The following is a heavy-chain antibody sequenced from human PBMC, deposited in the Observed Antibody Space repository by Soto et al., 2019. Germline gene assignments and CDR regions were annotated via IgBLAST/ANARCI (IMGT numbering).Heavy chain of an antibody. J-gene: IGHJ5*02. Sequence: LSLTCAVYGGSFSGYYWSWIRQPPGKGLEWIGEINHSGSTNYNPSLKSRVTISVDTSKNQFSLKLSSVTAADTAVYYCARGVLRYFDWLAWFDPWGQGTLVTVS. CDR3: ARGVLRYFDWLAWFDP. CDR1: GGSFSGYY. D-gene: IGHD3-9*01. CDR2: INHSGST. V-gene: IGHV4-34*01.